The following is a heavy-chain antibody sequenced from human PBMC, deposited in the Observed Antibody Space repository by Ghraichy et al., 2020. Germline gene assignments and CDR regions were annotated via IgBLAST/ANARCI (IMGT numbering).Heavy chain of an antibody. CDR3: STNLIIGRTNDALDF. Sequence: GGSLRLSCAVSGFRFNDAWMNWVRQAPGKVLEWVSRLKSRIQGETRDYGAPVKGRFIISRDDSRNTVYLEVNSLETEDTAVYYCSTNLIIGRTNDALDFWGQGTMVTVSS. CDR1: GFRFNDAW. J-gene: IGHJ3*01. CDR2: LKSRIQGETR. V-gene: IGHV3-15*01. D-gene: IGHD1/OR15-1a*01.